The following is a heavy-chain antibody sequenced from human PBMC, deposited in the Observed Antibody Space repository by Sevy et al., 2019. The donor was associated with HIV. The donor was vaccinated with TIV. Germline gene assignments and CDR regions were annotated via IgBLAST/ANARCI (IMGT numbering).Heavy chain of an antibody. Sequence: GGSLRLSCAASGFTFSTYGMHWVRQAPGKGLEWVAVMWFDGCNTYYADSVKGRFTISRDIAKNTLHLQMNSLRAEDTAVYYCATDLEFYDYGDYGPAFMPDYWGQGTLVTVSS. V-gene: IGHV3-33*01. CDR1: GFTFSTYG. J-gene: IGHJ4*02. CDR2: MWFDGCNT. D-gene: IGHD4-17*01. CDR3: ATDLEFYDYGDYGPAFMPDY.